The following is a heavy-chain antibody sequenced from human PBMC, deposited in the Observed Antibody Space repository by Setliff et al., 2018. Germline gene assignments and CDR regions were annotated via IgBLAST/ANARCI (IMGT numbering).Heavy chain of an antibody. CDR1: GYTFTSYG. Sequence: ASVKVSCKASGYTFTSYGISWVRQAPGQGLEWMGWISAYNGNTNYAQKLQGRVTMTTDTSTSTAYMELRSLRSDDTAVYYCSRDGFQLPTQSNWFDPWGQGTLVTVSS. J-gene: IGHJ5*02. CDR3: SRDGFQLPTQSNWFDP. V-gene: IGHV1-18*01. D-gene: IGHD2-2*01. CDR2: ISAYNGNT.